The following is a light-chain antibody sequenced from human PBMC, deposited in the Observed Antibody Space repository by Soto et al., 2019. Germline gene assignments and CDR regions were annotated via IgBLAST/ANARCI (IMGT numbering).Light chain of an antibody. V-gene: IGKV3-11*01. J-gene: IGKJ3*01. CDR1: QSVNSN. CDR2: DAS. Sequence: ETVLPQSPVTLSLSPGGRATLSSRASQSVNSNLAWYQQKPGQAPRLLIYDASNRATGIPSRFSGSGSGTEFTLTIRSLQPEDFAVYYCQHRFNWPFTFGPGTKVDIK. CDR3: QHRFNWPFT.